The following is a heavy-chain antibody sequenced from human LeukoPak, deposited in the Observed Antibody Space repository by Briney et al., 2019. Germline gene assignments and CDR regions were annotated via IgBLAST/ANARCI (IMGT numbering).Heavy chain of an antibody. J-gene: IGHJ6*04. D-gene: IGHD3-9*01. CDR1: GYTFTSYG. CDR3: ARGTPYDILTGYYPNYYGMDV. CDR2: ISAYNGNT. Sequence: GASVKVSCKASGYTFTSYGISWVRQAPGQGLEWMGWISAYNGNTNYAQKLQGRVIMTTDTSTSTAYMELRSLRSDDTAVYYCARGTPYDILTGYYPNYYGMDVWGKGTTVTVSS. V-gene: IGHV1-18*04.